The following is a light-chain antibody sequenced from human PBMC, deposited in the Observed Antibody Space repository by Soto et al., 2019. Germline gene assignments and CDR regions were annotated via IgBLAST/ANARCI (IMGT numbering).Light chain of an antibody. CDR1: ASGVGAYNY. Sequence: QSVPTQPASVSGSPGQSITISCTGAASGVGAYNYVSWYQHHPGKAPKLMVYEVRNRPSGVSNRFSGSKSVNTASLTISGLQPEDEADYYCASYATSDTFVFGTGTKVTVL. CDR3: ASYATSDTFV. J-gene: IGLJ1*01. V-gene: IGLV2-14*01. CDR2: EVR.